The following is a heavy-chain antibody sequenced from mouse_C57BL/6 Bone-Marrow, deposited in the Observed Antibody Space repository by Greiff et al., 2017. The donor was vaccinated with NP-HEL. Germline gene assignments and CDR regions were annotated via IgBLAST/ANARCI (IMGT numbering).Heavy chain of an antibody. Sequence: VQGVESGPELVKPGASVKISCKASGYAFSSSWMNWVKQRPGKGLEWIGRIYPGDGDTNYNGKFKGKATLTADKSSSTAYMQLSSLTSEDSAVYCCARSPYYGSSYDWGQGTTLTVSS. D-gene: IGHD1-1*01. CDR1: GYAFSSSW. CDR2: IYPGDGDT. V-gene: IGHV1-82*01. CDR3: ARSPYYGSSYD. J-gene: IGHJ2*01.